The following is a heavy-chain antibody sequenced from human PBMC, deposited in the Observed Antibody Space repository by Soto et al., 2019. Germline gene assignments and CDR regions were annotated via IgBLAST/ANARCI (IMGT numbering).Heavy chain of an antibody. Sequence: PGGSLRLSCAASGFTFSSYAMSWARQAPGKGLEWVSAISGSGGSTYYADSVKGRFTISRDNSKNTLYLQMNSLRAEDTAVYYCAKDCDSSSWYVVYYFDYWGQGTLVTVSS. CDR3: AKDCDSSSWYVVYYFDY. V-gene: IGHV3-23*01. CDR2: ISGSGGST. J-gene: IGHJ4*02. CDR1: GFTFSSYA. D-gene: IGHD6-13*01.